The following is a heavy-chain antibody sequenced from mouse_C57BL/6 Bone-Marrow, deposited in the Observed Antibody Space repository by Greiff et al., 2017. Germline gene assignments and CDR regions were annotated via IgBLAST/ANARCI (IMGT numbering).Heavy chain of an antibody. J-gene: IGHJ3*01. CDR3: TTGLRRGAWFAY. CDR1: GFNIKDDY. D-gene: IGHD2-4*01. Sequence: EVQLQESGAELVRPGASVKLSCTASGFNIKDDYMHWVKQRPEQGLEWIGWIDPENGDTESASKFQGKATITSSPSSNTAYLRLSSLASEDTAVYYCTTGLRRGAWFAYWGQGTLVTVSA. CDR2: IDPENGDT. V-gene: IGHV14-4*01.